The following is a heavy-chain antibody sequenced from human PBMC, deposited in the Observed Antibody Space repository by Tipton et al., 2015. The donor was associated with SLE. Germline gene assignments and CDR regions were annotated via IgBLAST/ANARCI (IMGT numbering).Heavy chain of an antibody. D-gene: IGHD1-1*01. V-gene: IGHV4-39*07. CDR3: ARGQYKRDY. CDR2: IHHGGST. Sequence: TLSLTCTVSGCSISDKSYYWGWLRQPPGKELEWIGEIHHGGSTYYNPSLKSRVTLSVDTSKNQFSLNLRSVTAADTAVYYCARGQYKRDYWGQGTLVTVSS. J-gene: IGHJ4*02. CDR1: GCSISDKSYY.